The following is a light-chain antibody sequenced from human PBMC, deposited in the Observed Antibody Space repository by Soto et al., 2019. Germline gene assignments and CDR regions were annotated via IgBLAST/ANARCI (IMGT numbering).Light chain of an antibody. CDR3: QHYGSSPPIT. V-gene: IGKV3-20*01. CDR1: QSISSY. Sequence: EIVLTQSPGTLSLSPGEGATLSCRASQSISSYLAWYQQKPGQAPRLLIYGASSRATGIPDRFSGGGSGTDFTLTISRLEPEDFAVYYCQHYGSSPPITFGQGTRLEIK. J-gene: IGKJ5*01. CDR2: GAS.